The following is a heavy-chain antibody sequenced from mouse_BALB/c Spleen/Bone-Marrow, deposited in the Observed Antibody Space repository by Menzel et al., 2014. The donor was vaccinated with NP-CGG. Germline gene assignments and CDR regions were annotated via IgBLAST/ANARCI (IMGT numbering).Heavy chain of an antibody. Sequence: EVQRVESGPSLVEPSQTLSLTCSVTGDSITSGYWNWIRKFPGNKLEYMGYISYSGTTYYNPSLKSRISITRDTPKNQYYLQLNSVTTEDTATYYCARYYTNHMDYWGQGTSVTVSS. J-gene: IGHJ4*01. CDR3: ARYYTNHMDY. D-gene: IGHD2-5*01. CDR2: ISYSGTT. CDR1: GDSITSGY. V-gene: IGHV3-8*02.